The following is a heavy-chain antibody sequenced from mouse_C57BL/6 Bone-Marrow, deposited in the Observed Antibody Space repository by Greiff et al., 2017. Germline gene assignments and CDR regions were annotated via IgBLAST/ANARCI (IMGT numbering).Heavy chain of an antibody. D-gene: IGHD1-1*01. CDR1: GYTFTSYW. J-gene: IGHJ2*01. Sequence: QVQLQQSGAELVRPGSSVKLSCKASGYTFTSYWMDWVKQRPGQGLEWIGNIYPSDSETHYNQKFKDKATLTVDKSSSTAYMQLSSLTSEDSAVYYCARGYGSSGDYFDYWGQGTTLTVSS. V-gene: IGHV1-61*01. CDR2: IYPSDSET. CDR3: ARGYGSSGDYFDY.